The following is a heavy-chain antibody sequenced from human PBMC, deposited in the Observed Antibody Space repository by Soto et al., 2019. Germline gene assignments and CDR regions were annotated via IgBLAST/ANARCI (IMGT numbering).Heavy chain of an antibody. CDR2: IYYSGST. CDR3: ARDWGDGYNYLDY. D-gene: IGHD5-12*01. CDR1: GGSISSGDYY. Sequence: SETLSLTCTVSGGSISSGDYYWSWIRQPPGKGLEWIGYIYYSGSTYYNPSLKSRVTISVDTSKNQFSLKLSSVTAADTAVYYCARDWGDGYNYLDYWGQGTLVTVS. V-gene: IGHV4-30-4*01. J-gene: IGHJ4*02.